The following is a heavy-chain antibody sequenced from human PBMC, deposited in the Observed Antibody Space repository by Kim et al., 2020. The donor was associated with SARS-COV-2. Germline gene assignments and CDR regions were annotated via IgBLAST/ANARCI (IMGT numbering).Heavy chain of an antibody. J-gene: IGHJ4*02. V-gene: IGHV1-24*01. D-gene: IGHD6-13*01. Sequence: YAQKFQGRVTMTEDTSTDTAYMELSSLRSEDTAVYYCATSQGGIAYYFDYWGQGTLVTVSS. CDR3: ATSQGGIAYYFDY.